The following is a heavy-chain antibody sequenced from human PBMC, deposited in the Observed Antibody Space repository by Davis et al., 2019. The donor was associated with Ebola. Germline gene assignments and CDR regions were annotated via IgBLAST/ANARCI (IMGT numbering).Heavy chain of an antibody. CDR3: ARGSWYPGLHYFDY. Sequence: PSETLSLTCTVSGGSISSYYWSWIRQPAGKGLEWIGRIYTSGSTNYNPSLKSRVTISVDTSKNQFSLKLSSVTAADTAVYYCARGSWYPGLHYFDYWGQGTLVTVSS. J-gene: IGHJ4*02. D-gene: IGHD6-13*01. V-gene: IGHV4-4*07. CDR2: IYTSGST. CDR1: GGSISSYY.